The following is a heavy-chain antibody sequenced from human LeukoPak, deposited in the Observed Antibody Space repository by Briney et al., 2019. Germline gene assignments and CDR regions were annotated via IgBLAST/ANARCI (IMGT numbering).Heavy chain of an antibody. V-gene: IGHV3-33*01. CDR3: ARDRGGVVVPAAILDY. J-gene: IGHJ4*02. D-gene: IGHD2-2*01. CDR1: GFTFSSYG. CDR2: IWYDGSNK. Sequence: GGSLRLSCAASGFTFSSYGMHWVRQAPGKGLEWVAVIWYDGSNKYYADSVKGRFTISRDNSKNTLYLQMNSLRAEETAVYYCARDRGGVVVPAAILDYWGQGTLVTVSS.